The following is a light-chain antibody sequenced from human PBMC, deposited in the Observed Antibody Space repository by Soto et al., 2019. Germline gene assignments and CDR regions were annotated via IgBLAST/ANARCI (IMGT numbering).Light chain of an antibody. Sequence: QSALTQPASVSGSPGQSITISCTGTSSDVGRYNYVSWYQQYPGRAPKLIIYEVTNRPSGVSDRFSGSKSGNVASLTISGLQAADEADYYCGSYTSTYVRIFGNGTEVTVL. CDR2: EVT. CDR1: SSDVGRYNY. CDR3: GSYTSTYVRI. J-gene: IGLJ1*01. V-gene: IGLV2-14*01.